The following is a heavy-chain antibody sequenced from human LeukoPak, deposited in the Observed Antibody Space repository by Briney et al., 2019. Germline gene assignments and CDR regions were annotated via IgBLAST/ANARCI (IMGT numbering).Heavy chain of an antibody. CDR2: IKQDGSEK. CDR1: GFTFSSYW. D-gene: IGHD6-13*01. CDR3: AKDRYSTSSTFTINPFDY. Sequence: GGSLRLSCAASGFTFSSYWMSWVRQAPGKGLEWVANIKQDGSEKYYVDSVKGRFTISRDNAKNSLYLQMNSLRVEDTAVYYCAKDRYSTSSTFTINPFDYWGQGILVTVSS. J-gene: IGHJ4*02. V-gene: IGHV3-7*01.